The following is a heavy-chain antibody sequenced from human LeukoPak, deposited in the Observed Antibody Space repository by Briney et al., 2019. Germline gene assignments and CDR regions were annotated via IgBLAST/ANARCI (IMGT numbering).Heavy chain of an antibody. Sequence: PGGSLRLSCAASGFTFSSYGMHWVRQAPGKGLEWVAVISYDGSNKYYADSVKGRFTISRDNSKNTLYLQMNSLRAEDTAVYYCSKDRRVAWNDWGYYGMDVWGQGTTVTVSS. CDR1: GFTFSSYG. CDR3: SKDRRVAWNDWGYYGMDV. V-gene: IGHV3-30*18. J-gene: IGHJ6*02. D-gene: IGHD1-1*01. CDR2: ISYDGSNK.